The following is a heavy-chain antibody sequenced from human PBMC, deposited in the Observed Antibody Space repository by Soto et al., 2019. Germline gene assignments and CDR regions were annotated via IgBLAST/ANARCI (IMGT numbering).Heavy chain of an antibody. D-gene: IGHD5-12*01. CDR2: INHSGST. CDR3: ARGGTEMATITLGWFDP. J-gene: IGHJ5*02. V-gene: IGHV4-34*01. CDR1: GGSFSGYY. Sequence: QVQLQQWGAGLLKPSETLSLTCAVYGGSFSGYYWSWIRQPPGKGLEWIGEINHSGSTNYNPSLKSRVTISVDTSKNQFSLKLSSVTAADTAVYYCARGGTEMATITLGWFDPWGQGTLVTVSS.